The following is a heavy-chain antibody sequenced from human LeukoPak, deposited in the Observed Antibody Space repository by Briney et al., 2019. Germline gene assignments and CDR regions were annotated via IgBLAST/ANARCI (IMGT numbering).Heavy chain of an antibody. CDR1: GGSISSSSYY. V-gene: IGHV4-39*07. J-gene: IGHJ4*02. D-gene: IGHD6-25*01. CDR2: IYYSGST. CDR3: ARDPAKKGLDY. Sequence: SETLSLTCTVSGGSISSSSYYWGWIRQPPGKGLEWIGTIYYSGSTYYNPSLKSRVTISVDTSKNQFSLKLSSVTAADTAVYYCARDPAKKGLDYWGQGTLVTVSS.